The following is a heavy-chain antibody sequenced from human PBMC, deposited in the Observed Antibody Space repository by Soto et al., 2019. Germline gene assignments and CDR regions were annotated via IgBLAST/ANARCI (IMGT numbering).Heavy chain of an antibody. V-gene: IGHV3-30*18. CDR2: MSFDGSHK. J-gene: IGHJ6*02. CDR3: AKGSSSVYYYYYGMDV. D-gene: IGHD6-6*01. CDR1: GFNFKAYG. Sequence: HPGGSLRLSCAASGFNFKAYGMHWVRQAPGKGLEWVTVMSFDGSHKYYADSVKGRFTISRDNSENTLYLQMNSLRPEDTAVYYCAKGSSSVYYYYYGMDVWGQGTTVTVSS.